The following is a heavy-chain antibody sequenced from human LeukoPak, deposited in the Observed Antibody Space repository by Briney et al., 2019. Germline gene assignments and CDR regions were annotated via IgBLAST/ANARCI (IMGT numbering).Heavy chain of an antibody. V-gene: IGHV3-74*03. CDR2: INSDGSST. Sequence: RSGGSLRLSCAASGFSFSTYWMHWVRQAPGKGLVWVSRINSDGSSTKYADSVKGLFTISRDNSKSTVYLQMNSLRAEDTAVYYCASRHYGSGSELDCWGQGTMVTVSS. D-gene: IGHD3-10*01. CDR3: ASRHYGSGSELDC. CDR1: GFSFSTYW. J-gene: IGHJ4*02.